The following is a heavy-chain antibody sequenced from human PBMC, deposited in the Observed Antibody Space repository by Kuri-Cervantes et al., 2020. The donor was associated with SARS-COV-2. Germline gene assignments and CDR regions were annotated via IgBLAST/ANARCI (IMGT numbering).Heavy chain of an antibody. J-gene: IGHJ4*02. V-gene: IGHV4-39*01. CDR2: IYYSGST. CDR3: AISLTTVARVDN. Sequence: SETLSLTCTVSGGSISSSSYYWGWIRQPPGKGLEWIGSIYYSGSTYYNPSLKSRVAISGGTSRNQFSLRLSSVTAADTAVYYCAISLTTVARVDNWGQGTLVTVSS. D-gene: IGHD4-11*01. CDR1: GGSISSSSYY.